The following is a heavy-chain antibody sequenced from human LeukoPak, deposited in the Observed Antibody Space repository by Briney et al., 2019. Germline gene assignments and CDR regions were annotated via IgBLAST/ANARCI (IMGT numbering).Heavy chain of an antibody. CDR2: ISYDGSNK. CDR3: AKEKYRGYSYGSGDY. D-gene: IGHD5-18*01. J-gene: IGHJ4*02. CDR1: GFTFSSYG. V-gene: IGHV3-30*18. Sequence: GGSLRLSCAASGFTFSSYGMHWVRQAPGKGLQWVAAISYDGSNKYYADSVKGRFTVSRDNSNTTLYLQMNSLRGEDTAVYYCAKEKYRGYSYGSGDYWGQGTLVTVSS.